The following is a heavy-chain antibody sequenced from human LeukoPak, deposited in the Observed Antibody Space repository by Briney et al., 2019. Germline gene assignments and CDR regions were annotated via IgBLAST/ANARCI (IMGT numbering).Heavy chain of an antibody. V-gene: IGHV1-2*02. CDR2: INPNSGGT. D-gene: IGHD5-12*01. Sequence: ASVKVSCKASGYTFTSYYMHWVRQAPGQGLEWMGWINPNSGGTNYAQKFQGRVTMTRDTSISTAYMELSRLRSDDTAVYYCARAVLVASYYFDYWGQGTLVTVSS. CDR3: ARAVLVASYYFDY. CDR1: GYTFTSYY. J-gene: IGHJ4*02.